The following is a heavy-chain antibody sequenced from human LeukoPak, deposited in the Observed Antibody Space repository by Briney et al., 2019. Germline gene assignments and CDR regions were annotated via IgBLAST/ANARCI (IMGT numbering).Heavy chain of an antibody. CDR1: GGSISSHY. V-gene: IGHV4-59*11. D-gene: IGHD6-6*01. CDR2: IYYSGST. J-gene: IGHJ6*03. Sequence: SETLSLTCTVPGGSISSHYWSWIRQPPGKGLEWIGYIYYSGSTNYNPSLKSRVTISVDTSKNQFSLKLSSVTAADTAVYYCARVARYSSSSGYYYYYYYMDVWGKGTTVTVSS. CDR3: ARVARYSSSSGYYYYYYYMDV.